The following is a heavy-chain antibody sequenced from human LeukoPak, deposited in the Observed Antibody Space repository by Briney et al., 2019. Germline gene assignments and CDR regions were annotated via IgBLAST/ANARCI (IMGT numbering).Heavy chain of an antibody. V-gene: IGHV4-59*08. J-gene: IGHJ3*02. Sequence: SETLSLTCTVSGGSISSYYWSWIRQPPGKGLEYIGYIYYDGTTNYNPSLKSRVTISIDTSKIHFSLRLSSVTAADTALYYRARRGGGHAFDIWGQGTMVTVSS. CDR3: ARRGGGHAFDI. D-gene: IGHD3-16*01. CDR2: IYYDGTT. CDR1: GGSISSYY.